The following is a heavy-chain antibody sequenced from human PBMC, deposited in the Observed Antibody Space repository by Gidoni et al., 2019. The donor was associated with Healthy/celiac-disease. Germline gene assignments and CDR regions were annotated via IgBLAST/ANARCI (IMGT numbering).Heavy chain of an antibody. CDR3: ARWQWFGDQKNYYYYGMDV. V-gene: IGHV3-33*01. J-gene: IGHJ6*02. CDR2: IWYDGSNK. CDR1: GFTFSSYG. D-gene: IGHD3-10*01. Sequence: QVQLVESGGGVVQPGRSLRLSCAASGFTFSSYGMHWVRQAPGKGLDWVAVIWYDGSNKYYADSVKGRFTISRDNSKNTLYLQMNSLRAEDTAVYYCARWQWFGDQKNYYYYGMDVWGQGTTVTVSS.